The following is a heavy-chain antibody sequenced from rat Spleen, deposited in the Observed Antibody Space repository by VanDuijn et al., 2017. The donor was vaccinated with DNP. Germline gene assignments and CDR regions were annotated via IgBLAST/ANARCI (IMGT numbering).Heavy chain of an antibody. D-gene: IGHD5-1*01. V-gene: IGHV5-25*01. J-gene: IGHJ2*01. CDR1: GFTFSNYA. Sequence: EVQLVESGGGLVQPGRSLKLSCAASGFTFSNYAMAWVRQAPTKGLEWVASLSTGGDKSAYRDSVKGRFTISRDDAKSTLYLQMDSLRSEDTATYYCATSLTGRAWGQGVMVTVSS. CDR2: LSTGGDKS. CDR3: ATSLTGRA.